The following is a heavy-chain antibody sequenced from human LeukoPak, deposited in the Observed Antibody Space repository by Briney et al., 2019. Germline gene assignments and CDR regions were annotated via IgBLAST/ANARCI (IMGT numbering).Heavy chain of an antibody. CDR3: ARTYYGSGSYSWFDP. Sequence: GGSLRLSCSASGFIFSSYSMQWVRQAPGKGLEWVAMISYDGSSTYYADSAKGRFTISRDSSQNTLYLQMNSLRSDDTAVYYCARTYYGSGSYSWFDPWGQGTLVSVSS. J-gene: IGHJ5*02. CDR1: GFIFSSYS. CDR2: ISYDGSST. D-gene: IGHD3-10*01. V-gene: IGHV3-30-3*01.